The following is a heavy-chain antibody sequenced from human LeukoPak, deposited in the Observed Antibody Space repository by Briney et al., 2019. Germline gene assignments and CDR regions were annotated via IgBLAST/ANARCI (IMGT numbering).Heavy chain of an antibody. Sequence: PGGSLRLSCAASGFTFSSYAMHWVRQAPGKGLEWVAVISYDGSNKYYADPVKGRFTISRDNSKTTLYLQMNSLRAEDTAVYYCARGPLGYDTFFDSWGQGTLVTVSS. V-gene: IGHV3-30*04. CDR2: ISYDGSNK. J-gene: IGHJ4*02. CDR3: ARGPLGYDTFFDS. D-gene: IGHD3-22*01. CDR1: GFTFSSYA.